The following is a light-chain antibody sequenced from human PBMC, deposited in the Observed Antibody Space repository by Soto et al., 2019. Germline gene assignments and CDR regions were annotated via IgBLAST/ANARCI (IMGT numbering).Light chain of an antibody. Sequence: DIQMTQSPASLSASVGDRVTITCRASESISSYLNWYQQKPRKDPKLLIYDASCLQSVVPSRCSGSRSWTDFTLTIINLQSEDLATDFCQQTYSNSLYTFGQGTTLDIK. CDR3: QQTYSNSLYT. J-gene: IGKJ2*01. CDR2: DAS. V-gene: IGKV1-39*01. CDR1: ESISSY.